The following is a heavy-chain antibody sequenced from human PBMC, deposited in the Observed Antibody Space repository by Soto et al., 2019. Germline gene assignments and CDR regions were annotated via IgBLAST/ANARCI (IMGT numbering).Heavy chain of an antibody. CDR2: INPNSGGT. Sequence: ASVNGSCKGAGYTFTGYYIHWVRQAPGQGLEWMGGINPNSGGTTYAQKFQGRVTMTRDTSISTAYMELSRLRSDDTAVYYCARGRSDLWSGYSYYYGMDVCGQGPTVTFSS. CDR3: ARGRSDLWSGYSYYYGMDV. CDR1: GYTFTGYY. J-gene: IGHJ6*02. D-gene: IGHD3-3*01. V-gene: IGHV1-2*02.